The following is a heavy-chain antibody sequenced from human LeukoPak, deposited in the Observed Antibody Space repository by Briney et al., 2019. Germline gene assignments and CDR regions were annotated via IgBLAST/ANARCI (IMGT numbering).Heavy chain of an antibody. Sequence: GGSLRLSCVASGLTVSNYAMNWVRQAPGKGLEWVSSISSSSSYIYYADSVKGRFTISRDNAKNSLYLQMNSLRAEDTAVYYCARGLTYYYDSSGYDLDYWGQGTLVTVSS. V-gene: IGHV3-21*01. CDR3: ARGLTYYYDSSGYDLDY. D-gene: IGHD3-22*01. CDR2: ISSSSSYI. CDR1: GLTVSNYA. J-gene: IGHJ4*02.